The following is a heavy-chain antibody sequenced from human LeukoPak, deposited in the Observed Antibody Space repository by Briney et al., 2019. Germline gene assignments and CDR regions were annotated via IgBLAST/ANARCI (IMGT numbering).Heavy chain of an antibody. J-gene: IGHJ4*02. CDR2: IYYSGST. CDR3: ARQRYSYGNFDY. D-gene: IGHD5-18*01. CDR1: GGSISSSSYY. Sequence: SETLSLTCTVSGGSISSSSYYWGWIRQPPGKGLEWIGSIYYSGSTYYNPSLKSRVTISVDTSKNQFSLKLSSVTAADTAVYYCARQRYSYGNFDYWGQGTLVTVSS. V-gene: IGHV4-39*01.